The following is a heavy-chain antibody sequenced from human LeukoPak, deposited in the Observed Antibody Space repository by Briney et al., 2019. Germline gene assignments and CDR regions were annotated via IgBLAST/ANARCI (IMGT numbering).Heavy chain of an antibody. V-gene: IGHV3-15*01. CDR1: GFTFSSYT. CDR2: IKSKTDGGTT. J-gene: IGHJ6*03. CDR3: TTDGLRVVQVGDYYMDV. Sequence: PGGSLRLSCAASGFTFSSYTMHWVRQAPGKGLEWVGRIKSKTDGGTTDYAAPVKGRFTISRDDSKNTLYLQMNSLKTEDTAVYYCTTDGLRVVQVGDYYMDVWGKGTTVTVSS. D-gene: IGHD2-15*01.